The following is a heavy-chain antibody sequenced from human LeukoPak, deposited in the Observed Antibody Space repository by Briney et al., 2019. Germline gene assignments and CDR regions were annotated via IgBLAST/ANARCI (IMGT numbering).Heavy chain of an antibody. D-gene: IGHD4-17*01. CDR3: VRSHGAY. CDR2: VYSSGST. J-gene: IGHJ4*02. Sequence: PSETLSLTCTVTGGFASGHYWNWVRQPPGKGLEWIGCVYSSGSTIYNPSLMSRVSMSVDTSKNQFSLRLTSVTAADTAMYYCVRSHGAYWGRGTLVIVSS. V-gene: IGHV4-59*02. CDR1: GGFASGHY.